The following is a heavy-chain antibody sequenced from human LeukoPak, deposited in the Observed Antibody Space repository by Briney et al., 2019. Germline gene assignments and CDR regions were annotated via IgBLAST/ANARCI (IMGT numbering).Heavy chain of an antibody. CDR3: ARDPPGIPGYFDY. CDR1: GFTFRTSW. CDR2: LYSAGST. V-gene: IGHV3-53*01. J-gene: IGHJ4*02. D-gene: IGHD6-13*01. Sequence: QPGGSLRLSCGASGFTFRTSWMNWVRQAPGKGLEWVSVLYSAGSTYYADFVKGRFTISRDNSKNTLYLQMNRLTAEDTAVCYCARDPPGIPGYFDYWGQGTLVTVSS.